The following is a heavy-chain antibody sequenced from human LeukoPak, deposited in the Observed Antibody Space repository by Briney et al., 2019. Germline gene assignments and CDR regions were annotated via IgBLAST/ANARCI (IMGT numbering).Heavy chain of an antibody. J-gene: IGHJ6*03. CDR3: TTDQYYYYYMDV. Sequence: GGSLRLSCAASGFTFSNAWMSWVRQAPGKGLEWVGRIKSKTDGGTTDYAAPVKGRFTISRDDSKNTLYLQMNSLKTEDTAVYYCTTDQYYYYYMDVWGKGTTVTVSS. V-gene: IGHV3-15*01. CDR2: IKSKTDGGTT. CDR1: GFTFSNAW.